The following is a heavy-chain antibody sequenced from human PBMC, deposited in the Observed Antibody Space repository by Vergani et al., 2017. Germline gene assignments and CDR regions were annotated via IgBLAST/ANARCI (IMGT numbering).Heavy chain of an antibody. D-gene: IGHD1-26*01. J-gene: IGHJ6*02. CDR2: IRSKIYGGTI. Sequence: EVQLVESGGGLVQPGGSLRLSCTASGFTFGDYAMNWVRQAPGKGLEWLGFIRSKIYGGTIEYAASVKGRFTISRDDSKSIAYLQMNSLKTEDTAVYYWTRGVGGWGDYYYGMDVWGQGTTVTVSS. CDR1: GFTFGDYA. V-gene: IGHV3-49*04. CDR3: TRGVGGWGDYYYGMDV.